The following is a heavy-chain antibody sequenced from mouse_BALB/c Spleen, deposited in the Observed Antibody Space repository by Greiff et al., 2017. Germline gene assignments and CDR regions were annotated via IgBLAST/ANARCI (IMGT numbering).Heavy chain of an antibody. CDR1: GFTFSDYY. J-gene: IGHJ2*01. V-gene: IGHV5-4*02. CDR3: ARDGTMITTTTFDY. CDR2: ISDGGSYT. D-gene: IGHD2-4*01. Sequence: EVQGVESGGGLVKPGGSLKLSCAASGFTFSDYYMYWVRQTPEKRLEWVATISDGGSYTYYPDSVKGRFTISRDNAKNNLYLQMSSLKSEDTAMYYCARDGTMITTTTFDYWGQGTTLTGSS.